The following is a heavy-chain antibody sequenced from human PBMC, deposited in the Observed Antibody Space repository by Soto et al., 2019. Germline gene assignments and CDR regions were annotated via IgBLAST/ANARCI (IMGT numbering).Heavy chain of an antibody. Sequence: QVQLVESGGRVVLPGGSLRLSCAASGFTFSTYGMHWVRQAPGKGPDWVAVIWYDGTNKYYADSVKGRFTISRDNSKKSVYLQMNSRRVEDTAVYYCARDFASGYYYDAFDLWGHGTLVTVSS. V-gene: IGHV3-33*01. CDR2: IWYDGTNK. J-gene: IGHJ3*01. CDR3: ARDFASGYYYDAFDL. D-gene: IGHD3-3*01. CDR1: GFTFSTYG.